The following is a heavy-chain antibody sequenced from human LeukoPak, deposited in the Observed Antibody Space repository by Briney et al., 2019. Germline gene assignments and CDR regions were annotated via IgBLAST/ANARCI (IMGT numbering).Heavy chain of an antibody. Sequence: GGSLRLSCAASGFTVSSNYMSWVRQAPGKGLEWVSVIYSGGSTYYADSVKGRFTISRDNSKNTLYLQMNSLRAEDTAVYYCARATELGYCSGGGCYSFYFDYWGQGTLVTVSS. D-gene: IGHD2-15*01. CDR2: IYSGGST. CDR1: GFTVSSNY. J-gene: IGHJ4*02. CDR3: ARATELGYCSGGGCYSFYFDY. V-gene: IGHV3-53*01.